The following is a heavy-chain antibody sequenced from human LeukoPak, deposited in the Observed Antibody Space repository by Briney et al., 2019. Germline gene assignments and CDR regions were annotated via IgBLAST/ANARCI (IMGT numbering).Heavy chain of an antibody. Sequence: GGSPRLSCAASGFTFSSYAMSWVRQAPGKGLEWVSAISGSGGSTYYADSVRGRFTISRDNSKNTLYLQMNSLRAEDTAVYYCARTRGYSPIDYWGQGTLVTVSS. CDR3: ARTRGYSPIDY. V-gene: IGHV3-23*01. CDR2: ISGSGGST. J-gene: IGHJ4*02. CDR1: GFTFSSYA. D-gene: IGHD5-18*01.